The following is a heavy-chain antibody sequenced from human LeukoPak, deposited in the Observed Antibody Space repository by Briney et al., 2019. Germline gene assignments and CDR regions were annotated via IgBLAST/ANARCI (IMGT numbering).Heavy chain of an antibody. CDR1: GGSISSYY. CDR3: ARRGIAAAGKDYFDY. D-gene: IGHD6-13*01. V-gene: IGHV4-59*12. CDR2: IYYSGST. J-gene: IGHJ4*02. Sequence: SETLSLTCTVSGGSISSYYWSWIRQPPGKGLEWIGYIYYSGSTNYNPSLKSRVTISVDTSKNQFSLKLSSVTAADTAVYYCARRGIAAAGKDYFDYWGQGTLVTVSS.